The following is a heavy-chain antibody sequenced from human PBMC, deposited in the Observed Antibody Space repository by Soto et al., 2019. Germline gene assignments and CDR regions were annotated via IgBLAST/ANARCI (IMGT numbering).Heavy chain of an antibody. CDR1: GFTFSHHS. CDR2: ISGSGGNI. CDR3: VKVSGYCTGGSCFSYFDY. V-gene: IGHV3-64D*06. J-gene: IGHJ4*02. D-gene: IGHD2-15*01. Sequence: PGGSLRLSCTGSGFTFSHHSLYWVRQPPVKGLQCVSSISGSGGNIYYAGSVKGRFTISRDNSKNTLYLQMTSLSSEDSAVYYCVKVSGYCTGGSCFSYFDYWGQGTPVTVSS.